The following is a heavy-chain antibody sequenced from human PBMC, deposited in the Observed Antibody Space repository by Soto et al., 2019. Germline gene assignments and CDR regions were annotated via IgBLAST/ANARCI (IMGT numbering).Heavy chain of an antibody. Sequence: GESLKISCSGSGYSFANYWIGWVRQVPGKGLEWMGIIYPSDSDTRYSPSFQGQVTISADKSISTAYLQWNSLKASDTALYFCARGDSSDYSTAAPADYSGQGTMVTV. CDR1: GYSFANYW. CDR3: ARGDSSDYSTAAPADY. CDR2: IYPSDSDT. J-gene: IGHJ4*02. D-gene: IGHD3-22*01. V-gene: IGHV5-51*01.